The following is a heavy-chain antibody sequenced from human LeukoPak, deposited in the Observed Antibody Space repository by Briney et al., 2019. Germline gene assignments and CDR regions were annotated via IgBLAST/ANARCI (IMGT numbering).Heavy chain of an antibody. J-gene: IGHJ1*01. Sequence: GGSLRLSCAASGFTFSSYSMNWVRQAPGKGLEWLSYISSSSSIIYYADSVKGRFTISRDNAKNSLYLQMNSLRTGDTALYYCAKDIDSSWYAEYFQHWGQGTLVTVSS. D-gene: IGHD6-13*01. CDR3: AKDIDSSWYAEYFQH. V-gene: IGHV3-48*01. CDR1: GFTFSSYS. CDR2: ISSSSSII.